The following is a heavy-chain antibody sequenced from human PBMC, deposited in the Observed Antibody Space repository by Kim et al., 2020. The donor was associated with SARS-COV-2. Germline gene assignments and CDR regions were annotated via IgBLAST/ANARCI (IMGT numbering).Heavy chain of an antibody. D-gene: IGHD3-9*01. J-gene: IGHJ4*02. CDR3: AKSKYYDMLTGRDY. Sequence: ADSVQGRFTISRDHSKNTVHLQLDSLRAEDTAVYYCAKSKYYDMLTGRDYWGQGTRVTVSS. V-gene: IGHV3-23*01.